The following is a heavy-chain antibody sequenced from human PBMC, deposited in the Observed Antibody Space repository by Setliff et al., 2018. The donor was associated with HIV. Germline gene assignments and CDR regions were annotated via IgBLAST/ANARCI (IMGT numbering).Heavy chain of an antibody. J-gene: IGHJ1*01. V-gene: IGHV1-8*01. D-gene: IGHD3-22*01. CDR3: ARGLRDSSGREYFQH. CDR1: GYTFTSYD. CDR2: TNPNSGNT. Sequence: ASVKVSCKASGYTFTSYDINWVRQATGQGLEWMGWTNPNSGNTGYAQKLQGRVTMTRNTSISTAYMELSSLRSEDTAVYYCARGLRDSSGREYFQHWGQGTPVTVSS.